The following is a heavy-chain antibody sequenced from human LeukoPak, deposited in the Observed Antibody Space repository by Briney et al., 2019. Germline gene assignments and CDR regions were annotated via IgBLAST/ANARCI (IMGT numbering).Heavy chain of an antibody. CDR1: GGSFSGYY. CDR3: ASHPLGYCSSTSCYPRWFDP. J-gene: IGHJ5*02. D-gene: IGHD2-2*01. Sequence: SETLSLTCAVYGGSFSGYYWSWIRQPPGKGLEWMGEINHSGSTNYNPSLKSRVTISVDTSKNQFSLKLSSVTAADTAVYYCASHPLGYCSSTSCYPRWFDPWGQGTLVTVSS. V-gene: IGHV4-34*01. CDR2: INHSGST.